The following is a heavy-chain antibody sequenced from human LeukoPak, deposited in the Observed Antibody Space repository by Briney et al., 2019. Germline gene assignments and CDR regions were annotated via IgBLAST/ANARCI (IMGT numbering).Heavy chain of an antibody. J-gene: IGHJ6*02. Sequence: PGRSLRLSCAASGFTFSSYGMHWVRQAPGKGLEWVAVIWYDGSNKYYADSVKGRFTISRDNSKNTLYLQMNSLRAEDTAVYYCARRPGYYYYGMDVWGQGPRSPSP. CDR3: ARRPGYYYYGMDV. CDR1: GFTFSSYG. V-gene: IGHV3-33*01. D-gene: IGHD6-6*01. CDR2: IWYDGSNK.